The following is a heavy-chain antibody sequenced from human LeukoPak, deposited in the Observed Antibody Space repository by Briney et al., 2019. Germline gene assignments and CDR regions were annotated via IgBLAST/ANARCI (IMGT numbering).Heavy chain of an antibody. CDR2: ISGYNGNK. J-gene: IGHJ3*02. D-gene: IGHD2-2*01. Sequence: ASVKVSCKASGYGFTNYGISWVRQAPGQGLEWMGWISGYNGNKNYAQKLQGRFTMTTDTSTSTAYMELRSLRSDDTAVYYCARDLGPYYCSSASCYPSDALDIWGQGTMVTVSS. V-gene: IGHV1-18*01. CDR3: ARDLGPYYCSSASCYPSDALDI. CDR1: GYGFTNYG.